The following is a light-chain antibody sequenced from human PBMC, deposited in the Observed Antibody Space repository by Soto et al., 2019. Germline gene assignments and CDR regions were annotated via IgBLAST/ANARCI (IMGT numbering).Light chain of an antibody. Sequence: EIVMTQSPATLSVSPGERATLSCRASPSVSSNFAWFQQKSGQPPRLLIYGASTRATGIRDRFSGSGSGTEFTLTTSSLQSEEFAVYYCQQYNNWPLTFGGGTKVEIK. J-gene: IGKJ4*01. CDR1: PSVSSN. CDR3: QQYNNWPLT. CDR2: GAS. V-gene: IGKV3-15*01.